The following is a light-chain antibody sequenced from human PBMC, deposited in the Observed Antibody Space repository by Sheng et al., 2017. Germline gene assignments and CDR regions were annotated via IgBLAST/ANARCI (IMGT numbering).Light chain of an antibody. CDR3: QQYNDYPYT. Sequence: DIQMTQSPSTLSASVGDRVTITCRASQSVNSWLAWYQKKPGRAPDVLIYQASSLESGVPSRFSGSGSGTEFSLIISSLQPDDFATYYCQQYNDYPYTFGQGTKLEIK. J-gene: IGKJ2*01. CDR2: QAS. CDR1: QSVNSW. V-gene: IGKV1-5*03.